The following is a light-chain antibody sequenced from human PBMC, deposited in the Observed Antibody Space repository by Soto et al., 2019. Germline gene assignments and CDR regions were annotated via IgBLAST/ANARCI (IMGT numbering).Light chain of an antibody. J-gene: IGLJ2*01. CDR3: SSYTSINTLDVV. CDR2: EVT. Sequence: QSVLTQPPSASGSPGQSVTISCTGTSSDVGGYNYVSWYQQYPGKAPKLMIFEVTNRPSGVSNRFSGSKSGNTASLTISGLQAEDEANYYCSSYTSINTLDVVFGGGTKLTVL. CDR1: SSDVGGYNY. V-gene: IGLV2-14*01.